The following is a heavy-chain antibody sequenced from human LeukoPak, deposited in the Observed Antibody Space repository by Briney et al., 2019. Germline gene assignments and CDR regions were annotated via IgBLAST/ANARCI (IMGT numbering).Heavy chain of an antibody. CDR1: GGSISSSSYY. V-gene: IGHV4-39*07. CDR2: NYYSGST. J-gene: IGHJ4*02. CDR3: AGEWELPDY. Sequence: SETLSLTCTVSGGSISSSSYYWGWIRQPPGKGLEWIGSNYYSGSTYYNPSLKSRVTISVDTSKNQFSLKLSSVTAADTAVYYCAGEWELPDYWGQGTLVTVSS. D-gene: IGHD1-26*01.